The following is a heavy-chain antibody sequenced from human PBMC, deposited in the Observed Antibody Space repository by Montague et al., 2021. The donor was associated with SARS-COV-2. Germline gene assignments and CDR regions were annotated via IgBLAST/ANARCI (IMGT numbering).Heavy chain of an antibody. D-gene: IGHD5-24*01. V-gene: IGHV4-59*01. CDR2: IYYTGGT. CDR3: ARDWAVLTRDGYNYGWFDP. J-gene: IGHJ5*02. Sequence: SETLSLTCSVSGGSISGYCWSWIRQSPGKGLEWVGYIYYTGGTNYNPSLESRVTISLDTSKNQFSPRLSSVTPADTAVYYCARDWAVLTRDGYNYGWFDPWGPGTLVTVSS. CDR1: GGSISGYC.